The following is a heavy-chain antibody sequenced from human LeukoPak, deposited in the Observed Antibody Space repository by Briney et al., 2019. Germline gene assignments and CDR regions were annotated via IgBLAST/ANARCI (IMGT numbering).Heavy chain of an antibody. CDR1: GFTFSTHT. CDR2: ISSASTYI. Sequence: GGSLRLSCVASGFTFSTHTMNWVRQAPGKGLEWVSSISSASTYIYSADSVRGRFTISRDNAKNSLYLQINNLRAEDTAVYYCARDTDGYSYGLNYFDYWGQGTLVTVSS. CDR3: ARDTDGYSYGLNYFDY. J-gene: IGHJ4*02. V-gene: IGHV3-21*01. D-gene: IGHD5-18*01.